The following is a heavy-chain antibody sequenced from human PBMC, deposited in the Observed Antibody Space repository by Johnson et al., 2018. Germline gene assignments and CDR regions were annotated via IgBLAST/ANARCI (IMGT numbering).Heavy chain of an antibody. CDR1: QFTFSSYG. J-gene: IGHJ3*02. CDR2: ISFDGGNK. V-gene: IGHV3-30*18. CDR3: AKALHYYDISGYYEIDAFDI. D-gene: IGHD3-22*01. Sequence: QVQLVQSGGGVVQPGRSLRLSCAASQFTFSSYGMHWVRQAPGKGLEWVAVISFDGGNKYYADSVKGRFTISRDNSKNTLYLKMNSLRAEETAGYYCAKALHYYDISGYYEIDAFDIWGQGTMVTVSS.